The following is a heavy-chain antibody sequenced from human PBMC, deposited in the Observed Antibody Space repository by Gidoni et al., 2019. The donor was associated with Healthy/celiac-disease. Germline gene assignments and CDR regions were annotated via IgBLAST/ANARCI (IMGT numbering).Heavy chain of an antibody. Sequence: EVQLVETAGGLIQPGGSLRLSCAASGFAVSSNYMGWVRQAPGKGLEWVSVIYSGGSTYYADSVKGRFTITRDNSKNTLYLQMNSLRAEDTAVYYCARENYYGSGSFDYWGQGTLVTVSS. D-gene: IGHD3-10*01. CDR1: GFAVSSNY. CDR2: IYSGGST. CDR3: ARENYYGSGSFDY. V-gene: IGHV3-53*02. J-gene: IGHJ4*02.